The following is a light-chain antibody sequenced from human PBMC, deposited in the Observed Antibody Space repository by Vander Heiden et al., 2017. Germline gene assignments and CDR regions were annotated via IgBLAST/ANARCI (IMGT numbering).Light chain of an antibody. J-gene: IGLJ2*01. CDR1: GSNIGSNL. V-gene: IGLV1-44*01. Sequence: QSLLTQPPSASGTPGQRVSISCSGSGSNIGSNLVNWYQQLPGAAPKLLIDSNDQRPSGVPDRFSGSKSGTSASMAISGLQSEDEADYYCAAWDATRNGPVFGGGTKLTVL. CDR2: SND. CDR3: AAWDATRNGPV.